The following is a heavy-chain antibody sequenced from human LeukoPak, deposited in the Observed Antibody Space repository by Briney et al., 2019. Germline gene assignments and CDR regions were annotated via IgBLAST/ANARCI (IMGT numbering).Heavy chain of an antibody. V-gene: IGHV4-39*01. CDR2: IYYSGST. CDR3: ARVYCSGGSCYGVPGDNWFDP. J-gene: IGHJ5*02. Sequence: SETLSLTCTVSGASISTSAYYWGWIRQPPGKGLDWIGNIYYSGSTYYNPSLKSRVTISVDTSKNQFSLKLSSVTAADTAVYYCARVYCSGGSCYGVPGDNWFDPWGQGTLVTVSS. D-gene: IGHD2-15*01. CDR1: GASISTSAYY.